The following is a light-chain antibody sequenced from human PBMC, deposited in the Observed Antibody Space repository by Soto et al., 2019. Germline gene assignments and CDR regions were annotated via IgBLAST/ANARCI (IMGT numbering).Light chain of an antibody. CDR1: SSDVGAYNY. Sequence: QSALTQPASVSGPPGQPITISCTGTSSDVGAYNYVSWYQHHPGKAPRLVIYDVTNRPSGISDRFSGSKSGNTASLTISGLLAEDEADYYCASYTTISTYVFGTGTKVTVL. CDR3: ASYTTISTYV. CDR2: DVT. V-gene: IGLV2-14*01. J-gene: IGLJ1*01.